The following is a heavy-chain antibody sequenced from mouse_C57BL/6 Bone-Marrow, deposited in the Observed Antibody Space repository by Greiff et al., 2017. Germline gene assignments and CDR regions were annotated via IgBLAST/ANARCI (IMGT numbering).Heavy chain of an antibody. D-gene: IGHD2-12*01. V-gene: IGHV5-16*01. J-gene: IGHJ2*01. Sequence: DVHLVESEGGLVQPGSSMKLSCTASGFTFSDYYMAWVRQVPEKGLEWVANINYDGSSTYYLDSLKSRFIISRDNAKNILYLQMSSLKSEDTATYYCAREGTTGYYFDYWGQGTTLTVSS. CDR3: AREGTTGYYFDY. CDR1: GFTFSDYY. CDR2: INYDGSST.